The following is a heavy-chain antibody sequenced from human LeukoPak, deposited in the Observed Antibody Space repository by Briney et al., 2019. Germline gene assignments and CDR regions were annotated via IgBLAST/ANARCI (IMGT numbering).Heavy chain of an antibody. CDR1: GYTFTGYY. D-gene: IGHD3-22*01. V-gene: IGHV1-2*02. Sequence: ASVKVSCKASGYTFTGYYMHWVRQAPGQGLEWMGWINPNSGGTNYAQKFQGRVTMTRDTSISTAYMELSRLRSDDTAVYCCARDLYYYDSSGYYQDYWGQGTLVTVSS. CDR2: INPNSGGT. J-gene: IGHJ4*02. CDR3: ARDLYYYDSSGYYQDY.